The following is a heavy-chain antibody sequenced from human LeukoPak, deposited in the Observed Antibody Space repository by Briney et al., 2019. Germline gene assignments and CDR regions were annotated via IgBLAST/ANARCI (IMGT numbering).Heavy chain of an antibody. Sequence: ASVKVSCKASGYTFTSYGISWVRQAPGQGLEWMGWISAYNGNTNYAQKLQGRVTMTTDTSTSTAHMELRSLRSDDTAVYYCARGPSSGWYLRSYYYGMDVWGQGTTVTVSS. CDR1: GYTFTSYG. CDR3: ARGPSSGWYLRSYYYGMDV. CDR2: ISAYNGNT. D-gene: IGHD6-19*01. V-gene: IGHV1-18*01. J-gene: IGHJ6*02.